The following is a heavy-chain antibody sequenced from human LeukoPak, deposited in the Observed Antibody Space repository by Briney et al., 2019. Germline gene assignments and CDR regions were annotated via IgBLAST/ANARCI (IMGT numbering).Heavy chain of an antibody. CDR2: IYHSGST. J-gene: IGHJ4*02. D-gene: IGHD4-17*01. V-gene: IGHV4-59*01. Sequence: SETLSLTCSVSGGSMSSYYWSWIRQSPGKGLEWIGYIYHSGSTDYNSSLKSRVTISEDTSEKQFSLKVSSVTAADTAVYYCARLSTVTTSFDYWGQGTLVTVSS. CDR1: GGSMSSYY. CDR3: ARLSTVTTSFDY.